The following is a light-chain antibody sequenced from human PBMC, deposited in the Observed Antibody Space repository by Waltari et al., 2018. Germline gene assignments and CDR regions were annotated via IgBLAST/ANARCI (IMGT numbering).Light chain of an antibody. CDR3: CSFTSTNALV. CDR2: DVT. Sequence: WYQQFPGKTPKLIIYDVTTRPSGVSNRFSGTKSGNTASLTISGIQAEDEADYYCCSFTSTNALVFGSGTQVTVL. V-gene: IGLV2-14*03. J-gene: IGLJ1*01.